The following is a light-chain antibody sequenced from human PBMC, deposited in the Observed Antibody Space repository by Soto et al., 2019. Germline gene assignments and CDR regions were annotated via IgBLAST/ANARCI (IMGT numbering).Light chain of an antibody. J-gene: IGLJ3*02. V-gene: IGLV1-44*01. CDR1: SSNIARRS. Sequence: QAVVTQPPSASATPGQRVTISCSGSSSNIARRSVYWYQQLPGTAPKLLMYSSDLRPSGVLDRFSGSKSGTTASLAISGVQYEDEADYYCSTWDDSLNGWVFGGGTKLTVL. CDR2: SSD. CDR3: STWDDSLNGWV.